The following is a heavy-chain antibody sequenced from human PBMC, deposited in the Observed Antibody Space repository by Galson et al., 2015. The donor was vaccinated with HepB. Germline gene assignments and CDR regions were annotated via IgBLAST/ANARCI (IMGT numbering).Heavy chain of an antibody. D-gene: IGHD3-3*01. Sequence: SLRLSCAASGFIFHNFAMHWVRQAPGKGLEWVSGISWNSGSIVYAASVKGRFTISRDNTKNSLYLQVDSLRTEDTAFYYCAKDSGVDPIVQYGMDVWGQGTTVTVS. CDR2: ISWNSGSI. CDR3: AKDSGVDPIVQYGMDV. CDR1: GFIFHNFA. V-gene: IGHV3-9*01. J-gene: IGHJ6*02.